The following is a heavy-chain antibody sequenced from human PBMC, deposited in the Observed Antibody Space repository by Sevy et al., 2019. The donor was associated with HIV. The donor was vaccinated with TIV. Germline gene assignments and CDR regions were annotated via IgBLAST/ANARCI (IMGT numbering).Heavy chain of an antibody. D-gene: IGHD4-17*01. V-gene: IGHV3-7*01. J-gene: IGHJ4*02. CDR3: ARDTDFDY. CDR2: IKQDGSEK. CDR1: VFTFSRYW. Sequence: GGSLRLSCAASVFTFSRYWMSWVRQAPGKGLEWVANIKQDGSEKYYVDSVKGRFTISRDNAKNSLYLQMNSLRAEDTAVYYCARDTDFDYWGQGTLVTVSS.